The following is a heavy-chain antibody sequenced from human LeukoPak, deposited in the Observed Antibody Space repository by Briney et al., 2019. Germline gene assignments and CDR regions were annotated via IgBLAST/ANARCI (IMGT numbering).Heavy chain of an antibody. CDR2: IYYSGST. Sequence: SETLSLTCAVSGGSISIGGYSCSWLRQPPGKGLEWIGYIYYSGSTNYNPSLKSRVTISVVTSNNQFSLKLSAVTAADTAVYYCARGLRWGIVVVPAAIRRGRWFDPWGQGTLVTVSS. V-gene: IGHV4-61*08. CDR3: ARGLRWGIVVVPAAIRRGRWFDP. D-gene: IGHD2-2*02. CDR1: GGSISIGGYS. J-gene: IGHJ5*02.